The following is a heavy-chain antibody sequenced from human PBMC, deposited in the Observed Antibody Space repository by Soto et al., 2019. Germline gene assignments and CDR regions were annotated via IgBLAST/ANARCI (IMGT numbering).Heavy chain of an antibody. J-gene: IGHJ6*02. CDR1: GFTFSSYS. Sequence: LRLSCAASGFTFSSYSMNWVRQAPGKGLEWVSYISSSSSTIYYADSVKGRFTISRDNAKNSLYLQMNSLRDEDTAVYYCARAHYYDDYYGMDVWGQGTTVTVSS. V-gene: IGHV3-48*02. D-gene: IGHD3-22*01. CDR2: ISSSSSTI. CDR3: ARAHYYDDYYGMDV.